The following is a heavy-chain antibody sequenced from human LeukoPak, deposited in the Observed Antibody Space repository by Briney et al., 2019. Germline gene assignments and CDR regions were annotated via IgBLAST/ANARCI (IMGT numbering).Heavy chain of an antibody. V-gene: IGHV3-74*01. CDR2: INGDGTKT. D-gene: IGHD4/OR15-4a*01. J-gene: IGHJ4*02. CDR3: ARGAGHSED. Sequence: GGSLRLSCAASGFTFSSDWMHWVRQGPGKGLVWVSRINGDGTKTLHADSVKGRFTISRDNAKNMLYLQMNSLRVEDTAVYYCARGAGHSEDWGQGTLVTVSS. CDR1: GFTFSSDW.